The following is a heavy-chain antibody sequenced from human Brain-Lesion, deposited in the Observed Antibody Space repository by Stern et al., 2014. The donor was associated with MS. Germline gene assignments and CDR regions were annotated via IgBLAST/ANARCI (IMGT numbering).Heavy chain of an antibody. CDR1: GGSVSSTNW. CDR3: ARERQQYCNSEGCSYWYFDL. V-gene: IGHV4-4*02. J-gene: IGHJ2*01. Sequence: VQLEESGPGLVKPSGTLSLTCAVSGGSVSSTNWWSWVRQSPGKGLEWIGNIYHSGASNYRPALRSRVSTSLDNSTHHPSLHLTSVTAADTAVYYCARERQQYCNSEGCSYWYFDLWGRGTLVTVSS. CDR2: IYHSGAS. D-gene: IGHD2/OR15-2a*01.